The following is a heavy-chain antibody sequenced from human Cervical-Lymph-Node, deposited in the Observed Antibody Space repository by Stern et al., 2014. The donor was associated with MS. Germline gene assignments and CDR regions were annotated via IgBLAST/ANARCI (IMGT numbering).Heavy chain of an antibody. CDR2: ISGNGGKT. D-gene: IGHD6-6*01. V-gene: IGHV3-9*01. CDR3: AKDMRVGSSYAMDV. CDR1: GFTFDDYA. J-gene: IGHJ6*02. Sequence: EVQLVESGGGLVQPGRSLRLSCAASGFTFDDYAMHWVRQAPGEGLEWVSGISGNGGKTDYADSVKGRFTISRDNAKNSLYLQMDSLRAEDTALYYCAKDMRVGSSYAMDVWGQGTTVTVSS.